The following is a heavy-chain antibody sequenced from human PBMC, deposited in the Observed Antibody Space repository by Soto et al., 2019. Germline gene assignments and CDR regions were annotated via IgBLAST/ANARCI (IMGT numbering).Heavy chain of an antibody. CDR2: IIPIFGTA. J-gene: IGHJ6*02. D-gene: IGHD2-2*01. Sequence: QVQLVQSGAEVKKPGSSVKVSCKASGGTFSSYAISWVRQAPGQGLEWMGGIIPIFGTANYAQKFQGRVTITTDESTSTACMKLSSLRSEDTAVYYCPRAQRGYCISTRCYGQMDVWGQGTTVTVFS. CDR3: PRAQRGYCISTRCYGQMDV. V-gene: IGHV1-69*05. CDR1: GGTFSSYA.